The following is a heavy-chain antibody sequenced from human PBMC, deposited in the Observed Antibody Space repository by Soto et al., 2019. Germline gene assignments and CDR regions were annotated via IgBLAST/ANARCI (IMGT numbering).Heavy chain of an antibody. D-gene: IGHD4-17*01. J-gene: IGHJ5*02. CDR2: IHDSGNT. V-gene: IGHV4-30-4*01. CDR1: GGSVSIGDYL. Sequence: PSETLSLTCTVFGGSVSIGDYLWSWIRQRPGKGLEWIGYIHDSGNTYYNPSLKSRVTISLDTSKNQFSLKVTSMTAADTAVYFCARDRGGDSGDYASLFDRWGQGNLVTVSS. CDR3: ARDRGGDSGDYASLFDR.